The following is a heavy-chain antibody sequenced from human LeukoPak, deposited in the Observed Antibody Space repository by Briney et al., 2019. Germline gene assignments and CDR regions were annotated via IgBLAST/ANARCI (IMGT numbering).Heavy chain of an antibody. CDR3: ARVDYGTNLTPLFDY. D-gene: IGHD4-23*01. CDR1: GYTLTELS. Sequence: ASVKVSCKVSGYTLTELSMHWVRQAPGKGLEWMGGFDPEDGETIYAQKFQGRVTMTEDTSTDTAYMELSSLRSADTAVHYCARVDYGTNLTPLFDYWGQGTLVTVSS. CDR2: FDPEDGET. J-gene: IGHJ4*02. V-gene: IGHV1-24*01.